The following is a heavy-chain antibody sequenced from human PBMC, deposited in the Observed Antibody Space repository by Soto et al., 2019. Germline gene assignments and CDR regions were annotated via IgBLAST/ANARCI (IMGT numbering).Heavy chain of an antibody. D-gene: IGHD5-12*01. CDR1: GDSFNDYY. Sequence: VQLVQSGAEVRKPGASVKVSCKSSGDSFNDYYIHWVRQAPGQGLEWMGGINPKGGVTKYAQKFQGWVTMTRDTSIRTVYMELSRLRSDDTAIYYCARESGGATATLDYYYFYMDVWGKGTTVTVSS. V-gene: IGHV1-2*04. CDR2: INPKGGVT. CDR3: ARESGGATATLDYYYFYMDV. J-gene: IGHJ6*03.